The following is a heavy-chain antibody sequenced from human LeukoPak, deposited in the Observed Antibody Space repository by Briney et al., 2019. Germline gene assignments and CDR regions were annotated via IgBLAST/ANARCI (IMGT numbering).Heavy chain of an antibody. CDR2: INTDGRST. Sequence: QPGGPLRLSCAASGFSFSNYWMHWVRQAPGQGLVWVSHINTDGRSTNYADSVKGRFTISRDNAKNTLYLQMNSLRAEDTAVYHCVRDPQQLPELFDYWGQGALVTVSS. CDR1: GFSFSNYW. D-gene: IGHD5-18*01. V-gene: IGHV3-74*01. CDR3: VRDPQQLPELFDY. J-gene: IGHJ4*02.